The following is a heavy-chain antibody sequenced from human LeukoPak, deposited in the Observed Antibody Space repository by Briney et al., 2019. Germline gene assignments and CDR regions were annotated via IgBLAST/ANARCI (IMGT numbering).Heavy chain of an antibody. CDR1: GDTFTDYY. J-gene: IGHJ3*02. V-gene: IGHV1-2*02. CDR3: ARGLEWGDGFDI. Sequence: ASVKVSCKASGDTFTDYYMHWVRQAPGQGLEWMGWINPNSGGTNYAQKFQGRVTMTRDTSISTAYMELSRLRSDDTAVYYCARGLEWGDGFDIWGQGTMVTVSP. D-gene: IGHD1-1*01. CDR2: INPNSGGT.